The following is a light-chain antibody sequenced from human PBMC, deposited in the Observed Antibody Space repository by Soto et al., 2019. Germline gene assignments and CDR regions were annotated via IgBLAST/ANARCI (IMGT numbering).Light chain of an antibody. V-gene: IGKV1-27*01. Sequence: DIQMTQSPSSLSASLGDRVTITCRASQGIGVYLAWFQQKPGKVPKLLINAASTLQSGVPSRFSGSGSGTDFTLTISSLQPEDFATYYCQKYNSAPLTFGGGTKVEIK. CDR2: AAS. CDR3: QKYNSAPLT. CDR1: QGIGVY. J-gene: IGKJ4*01.